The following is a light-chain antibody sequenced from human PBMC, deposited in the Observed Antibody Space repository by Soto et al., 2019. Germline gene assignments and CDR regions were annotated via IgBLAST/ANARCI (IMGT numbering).Light chain of an antibody. J-gene: IGKJ2*01. CDR1: QSVSNSY. V-gene: IGKV3D-20*01. CDR2: DAS. CDR3: QQYGSSPWT. Sequence: EIVLTQSPATLSLSPGERATLSCGASQSVSNSYLAWYQQKPGLAPRLLIYDASSTATGIPDRFSGSGSGTEFTLPISRLEPEDFAVYYCQQYGSSPWTFGQGTKLEIK.